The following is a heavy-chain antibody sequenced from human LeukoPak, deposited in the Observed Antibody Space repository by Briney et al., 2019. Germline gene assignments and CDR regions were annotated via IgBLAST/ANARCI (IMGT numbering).Heavy chain of an antibody. CDR3: ARGSNGAAVG. Sequence: ASVKVSCKASGYTFTDYYMHWVRQAPGQGLEWMGWINPNSDGTNYAQKFQGRVTMTRDTSISTVYMELSRLRSDDTAVYYCARGSNGAAVGWGQGTLVTVSS. CDR1: GYTFTDYY. CDR2: INPNSDGT. V-gene: IGHV1-2*02. D-gene: IGHD6-13*01. J-gene: IGHJ4*02.